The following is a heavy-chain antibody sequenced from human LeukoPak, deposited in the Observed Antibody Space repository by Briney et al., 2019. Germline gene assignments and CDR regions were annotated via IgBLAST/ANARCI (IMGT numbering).Heavy chain of an antibody. Sequence: ASVKVSCKASGGTFSKYTISWVRQRPGQGLEWMGIINPSGGSTSYAQKFQGRVTMTRDTSTSTVYMELSSLRSEDTAVYYCARDPEGGYNGVAWYFDLWGRGTLVTVSS. CDR1: GGTFSKYT. D-gene: IGHD5-24*01. V-gene: IGHV1-46*01. CDR2: INPSGGST. CDR3: ARDPEGGYNGVAWYFDL. J-gene: IGHJ2*01.